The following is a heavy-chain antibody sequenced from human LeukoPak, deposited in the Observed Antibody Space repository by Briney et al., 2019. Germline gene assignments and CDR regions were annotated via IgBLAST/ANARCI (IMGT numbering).Heavy chain of an antibody. V-gene: IGHV4-59*01. Sequence: SETLSLTCTVSGGSISSYYWSWIRQPPGKGLEWIGYIYYSGSTNYNPSLKSRVTISVDTSKNQFSLKLSSVTAADTAVYYCAXXXXXXXXXXLXXXXXXFDYXXQGTLVTVSS. CDR1: GGSISSYY. CDR3: AXXXXXXXXXXLXXXXXXFDY. J-gene: IGHJ4*02. CDR2: IYYSGST.